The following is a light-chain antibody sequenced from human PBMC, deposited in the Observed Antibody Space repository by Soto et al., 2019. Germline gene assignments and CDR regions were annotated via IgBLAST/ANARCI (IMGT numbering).Light chain of an antibody. CDR1: QSISSW. CDR3: QQYNSYCT. Sequence: DIQMTQSPSTLSASVGDRVTITCRASQSISSWLAWYQQKPGKAPKLLIYDASSLESGVPSRFSGSGSGTEFTLTICSLQPDDFATYYCQQYNSYCTFGQGTKVEIQ. V-gene: IGKV1-5*01. CDR2: DAS. J-gene: IGKJ1*01.